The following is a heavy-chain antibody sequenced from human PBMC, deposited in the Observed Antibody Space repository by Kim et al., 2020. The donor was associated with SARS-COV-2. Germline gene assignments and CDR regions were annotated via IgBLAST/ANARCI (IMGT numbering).Heavy chain of an antibody. V-gene: IGHV3-23*01. CDR1: GFTFNNYA. D-gene: IGHD6-25*01. CDR2: VSGSGRTT. Sequence: GGSLRLSCAASGFTFNNYAMSWVRQAPGQGLEWISGVSGSGRTTYYTGSVKGRFTISRDNSKNTFYLQVDSLRAEDTAVYFCAARFGYQFDYWGQGTLVTVSS. CDR3: AARFGYQFDY. J-gene: IGHJ4*02.